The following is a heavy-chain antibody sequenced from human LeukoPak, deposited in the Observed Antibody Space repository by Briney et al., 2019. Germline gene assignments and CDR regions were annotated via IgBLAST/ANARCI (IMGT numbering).Heavy chain of an antibody. J-gene: IGHJ4*02. CDR2: MHYSGIT. D-gene: IGHD6-19*01. CDR3: ARVAYSSAWYRLGY. CDR1: GGSISSSSYY. Sequence: PSETLSLTCTVSGGSISSSSYYWGWIRQPPGMGLEWIGSMHYSGITYYNPSLKSRVTISVDTSKNQVSLRLSSVTAADTAVYFCARVAYSSAWYRLGYWGQGTLVTVSS. V-gene: IGHV4-39*01.